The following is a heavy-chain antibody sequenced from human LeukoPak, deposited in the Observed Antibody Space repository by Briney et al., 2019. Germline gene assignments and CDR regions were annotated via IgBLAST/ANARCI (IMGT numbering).Heavy chain of an antibody. J-gene: IGHJ4*02. CDR2: IYYSGST. V-gene: IGHV4-39*01. CDR3: ARQDPLEWLNY. CDR1: GGSISSSSYY. D-gene: IGHD3-9*01. Sequence: PSETLSLTCTVSGGSISSSSYYWGWIRQPPGKGLEWIGSIYYSGSTYYNPSLKSRVTISVDTSKNQFSLKLSSVTAADTAVYYCARQDPLEWLNYWGQGTLVTVSS.